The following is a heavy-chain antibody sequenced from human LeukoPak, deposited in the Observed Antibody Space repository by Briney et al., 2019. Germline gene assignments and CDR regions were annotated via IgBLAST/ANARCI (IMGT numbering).Heavy chain of an antibody. V-gene: IGHV3-53*01. J-gene: IGHJ4*02. Sequence: GGSLRLSCAASGFLVSSSYMSWVRQAPGKGLEWGSVMYSGGAIHYADSVKGRFTISRDNSKNTLYLQMNSLRVEDTAMYFCARGHSSGNPDPFDYRGQGTLVIVSS. CDR2: MYSGGAI. CDR1: GFLVSSSY. D-gene: IGHD6-19*01. CDR3: ARGHSSGNPDPFDY.